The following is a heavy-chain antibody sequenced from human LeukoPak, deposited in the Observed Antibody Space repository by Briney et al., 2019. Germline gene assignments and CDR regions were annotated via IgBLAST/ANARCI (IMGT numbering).Heavy chain of an antibody. V-gene: IGHV3-23*01. CDR2: IGGRGGST. CDR1: GFRFSDFT. Sequence: GGSLRLSCAASGFRFSDFTMTWVRQAPGKGPEWVSAIGGRGGSTYYADSLGGRFTISRDNSKDMVYLQMNSLKVEDAATYYCGKEGGAWGQGTKVTVSS. J-gene: IGHJ5*02. CDR3: GKEGGA. D-gene: IGHD3-16*01.